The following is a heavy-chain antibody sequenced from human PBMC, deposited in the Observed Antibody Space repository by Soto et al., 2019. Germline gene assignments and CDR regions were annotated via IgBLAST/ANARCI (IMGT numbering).Heavy chain of an antibody. CDR2: INPGNSDT. D-gene: IGHD2-21*02. V-gene: IGHV5-51*01. CDR3: MRSYGDSYYFYYGMDV. J-gene: IGHJ6*02. CDR1: GFIFSRYK. Sequence: PGESLKISCEGSGFIFSRYKIGWVRQMPGKGLEWMGIINPGNSDTTYSPSFQGQVTISADNSINTAYLQWSSLRASDTAMYYCMRSYGDSYYFYYGMDVRGQGTTVTVSS.